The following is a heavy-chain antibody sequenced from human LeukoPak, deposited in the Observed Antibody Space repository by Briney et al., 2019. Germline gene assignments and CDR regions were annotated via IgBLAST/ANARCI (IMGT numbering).Heavy chain of an antibody. CDR1: RFTFSSYW. J-gene: IGHJ4*02. CDR3: ARADTFDY. D-gene: IGHD3-9*01. CDR2: IKQDGSEK. Sequence: GGSLRLSCAASRFTFSSYWMSWVRQAPGKGLEWVANIKQDGSEKYYVDSVKGRFTISRDNAKHSLYLQMNSLRAEDTAVYYCARADTFDYWGQGTLVTVSS. V-gene: IGHV3-7*01.